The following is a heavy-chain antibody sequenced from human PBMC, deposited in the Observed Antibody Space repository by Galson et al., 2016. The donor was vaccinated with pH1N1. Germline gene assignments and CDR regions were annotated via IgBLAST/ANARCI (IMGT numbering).Heavy chain of an antibody. CDR2: IYSSGFT. CDR3: ASGKESRSSTLDY. Sequence: SLRLSCAASGFTVSSPYMYWVRQSPGKGLECVSIIYSSGFTYYADPVKGRFSISRAKSKNTLYLQMSSLSAEDTAVYYCASGKESRSSTLDYWGQGTLVTVSS. V-gene: IGHV3-53*01. D-gene: IGHD1-1*01. J-gene: IGHJ4*02. CDR1: GFTVSSPY.